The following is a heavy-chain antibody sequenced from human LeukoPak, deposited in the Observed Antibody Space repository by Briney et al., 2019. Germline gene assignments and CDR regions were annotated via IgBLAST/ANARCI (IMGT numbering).Heavy chain of an antibody. CDR2: INHSGST. V-gene: IGHV4-34*01. CDR1: GGSFSGYY. Sequence: PSETLSLTCAVYGGSFSGYYWSWIRQPPGKGLEWIGEINHSGSTNYNPSLKSRVTISVDTSKNQFSLKLSSVTAADTAVYYCATRISSGWPFDYWGQGTLVTVSS. J-gene: IGHJ4*02. CDR3: ATRISSGWPFDY. D-gene: IGHD6-19*01.